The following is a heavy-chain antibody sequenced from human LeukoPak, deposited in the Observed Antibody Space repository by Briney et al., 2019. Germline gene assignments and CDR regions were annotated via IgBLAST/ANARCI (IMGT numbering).Heavy chain of an antibody. CDR3: ARGFASSSPTVH. V-gene: IGHV4-39*07. CDR1: GGSINSSSYY. CDR2: IYYSGST. J-gene: IGHJ4*02. D-gene: IGHD6-6*01. Sequence: SETLSLTCTVSGGSINSSSYYWGWIRQPPGKGLEWIGNIYYSGSTYYNPSLKSRVTISVDTSKNQFSLKLSSVTAADTAVYYCARGFASSSPTVHWGQGTLVTVSS.